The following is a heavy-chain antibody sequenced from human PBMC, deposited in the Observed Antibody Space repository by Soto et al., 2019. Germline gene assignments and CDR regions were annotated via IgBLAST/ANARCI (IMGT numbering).Heavy chain of an antibody. D-gene: IGHD5-12*01. V-gene: IGHV4-4*07. Sequence: ETLSLTCTVSGDSINNYYWSWMRLPAGKGLEWIGRIYSNGNTYYNPSLKSRVSMSVDTSKNQFSLILKTVTAADTAVYYCARGGAVATTAHFDHWGQGTLVTVSS. CDR2: IYSNGNT. J-gene: IGHJ4*02. CDR1: GDSINNYY. CDR3: ARGGAVATTAHFDH.